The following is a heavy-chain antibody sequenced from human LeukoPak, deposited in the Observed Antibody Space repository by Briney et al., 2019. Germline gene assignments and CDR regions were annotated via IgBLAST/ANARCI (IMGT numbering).Heavy chain of an antibody. CDR3: ARVKDGITIFGVVIEYFDY. Sequence: SETLSLTCTVSGGSISSYYWSWIRQPSGKGLEWIGYIYYSGSTNYNPSLKSRVTISVDTSKNQFSLKLSSVTAADTAVYYCARVKDGITIFGVVIEYFDYWGQGTLVTVSS. J-gene: IGHJ4*02. CDR2: IYYSGST. D-gene: IGHD3-3*01. CDR1: GGSISSYY. V-gene: IGHV4-59*01.